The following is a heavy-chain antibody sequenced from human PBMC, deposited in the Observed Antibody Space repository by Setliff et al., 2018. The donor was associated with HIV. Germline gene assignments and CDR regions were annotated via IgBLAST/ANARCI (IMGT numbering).Heavy chain of an antibody. CDR2: VHYGGSI. Sequence: TLSLTCSVSGGSINSYHWSWIRQSPGKGLEWIASVHYGGSIFYNPSLKSRVTLSVGTSKRQFFLNLSSVTAADTAVYYCARPTTGLGGGAAFDIWGQGTMVTVSS. J-gene: IGHJ3*02. D-gene: IGHD2-8*01. CDR3: ARPTTGLGGGAAFDI. CDR1: GGSINSYH. V-gene: IGHV4-59*04.